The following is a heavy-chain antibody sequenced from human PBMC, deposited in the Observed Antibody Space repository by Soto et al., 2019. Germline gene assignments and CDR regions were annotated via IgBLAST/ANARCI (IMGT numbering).Heavy chain of an antibody. CDR2: IVPSLDTT. J-gene: IGHJ6*02. CDR1: GGTFSSSG. Sequence: QVQLVQSGTEVKKPGSSVKVSCKASGGTFSSSGFSWVRQAPGQGLEWMGMIVPSLDTTKYAQKFQARVTITADQFTSTAYMELSSLRSEDTAVYYCARCPQPRGTADPDAVDVWGQGTRVIVSS. CDR3: ARCPQPRGTADPDAVDV. D-gene: IGHD2-21*02. V-gene: IGHV1-69*09.